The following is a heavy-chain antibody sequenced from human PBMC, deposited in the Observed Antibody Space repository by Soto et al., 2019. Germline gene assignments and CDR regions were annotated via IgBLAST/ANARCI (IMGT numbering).Heavy chain of an antibody. CDR3: ATKGDALNY. J-gene: IGHJ4*02. CDR2: INRDGSHK. V-gene: IGHV3-7*01. D-gene: IGHD2-21*02. Sequence: GGSLRLSCAASRFTLRSSWMYWVRQAPGKGLEWVANINRDGSHKYYVDSVKGRFTISRDNAENSVFLQMNSLRAEDTAIYYCATKGDALNYWGQGT. CDR1: RFTLRSSW.